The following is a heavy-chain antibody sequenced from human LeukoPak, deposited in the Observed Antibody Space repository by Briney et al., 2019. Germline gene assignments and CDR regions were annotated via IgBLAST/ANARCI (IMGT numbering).Heavy chain of an antibody. CDR1: GFTFSSYW. D-gene: IGHD3-10*01. J-gene: IGHJ6*03. Sequence: GGSLRLSCAASGFTFSSYWMSWVRQAPGKGLEWVANIKQDGSEKYYVDSVKGRFTISRDNAKNSLYLQMNSLRADDTAVYYCARSLRVRGVPDYMDFWGKGTTVIISS. CDR3: ARSLRVRGVPDYMDF. V-gene: IGHV3-7*03. CDR2: IKQDGSEK.